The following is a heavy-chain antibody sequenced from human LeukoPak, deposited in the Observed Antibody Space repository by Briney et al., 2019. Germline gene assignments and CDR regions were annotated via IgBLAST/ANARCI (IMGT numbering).Heavy chain of an antibody. J-gene: IGHJ4*02. CDR2: IYYSGST. Sequence: PSETLSLTCTVSGGSISSYYWSWIRQPPGKGLEWIGYIYYSGSTNYNPSLKSRVTISVDTSKNQFSLKLSSVTAADTAVYYCARLGSGSYYDSRGQFDYWGQGTLVTVSS. D-gene: IGHD1-26*01. V-gene: IGHV4-59*01. CDR3: ARLGSGSYYDSRGQFDY. CDR1: GGSISSYY.